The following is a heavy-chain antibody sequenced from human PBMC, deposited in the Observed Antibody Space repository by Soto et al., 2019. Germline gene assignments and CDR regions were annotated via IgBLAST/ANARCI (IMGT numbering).Heavy chain of an antibody. CDR3: AKGMTFFDILPGPKRGGGSFDI. CDR1: GFTFSSYA. CDR2: ISGSGGST. J-gene: IGHJ3*02. Sequence: EVQLLESGGGLVQPGGSLRLSCAASGFTFSSYAMSWVRQAPGKGLEWVSAISGSGGSTYYADSVKGRFTISRDNSNNPHERQTNSLRADDTSVYYCAKGMTFFDILPGPKRGGGSFDIWGQGTMVTVSS. D-gene: IGHD3-9*01. V-gene: IGHV3-23*01.